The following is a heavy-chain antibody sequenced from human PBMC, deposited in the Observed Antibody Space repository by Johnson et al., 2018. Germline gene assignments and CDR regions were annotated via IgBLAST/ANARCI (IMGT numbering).Heavy chain of an antibody. V-gene: IGHV3-30-3*01. Sequence: QVQLVQSGAGVVQPGRSLRLSCAASGFTFSSYAMHWVRQAPGKGLEWVAVISYDGSNKFYADSVKGRFTISRDDSKNTLNLHINSLRSEDTAIYYCAKESSGFDVWGQGTMVTVSS. CDR1: GFTFSSYA. CDR3: AKESSGFDV. J-gene: IGHJ3*01. CDR2: ISYDGSNK. D-gene: IGHD3-3*01.